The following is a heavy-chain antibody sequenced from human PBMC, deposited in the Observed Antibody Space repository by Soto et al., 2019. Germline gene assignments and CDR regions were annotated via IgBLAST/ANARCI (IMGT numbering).Heavy chain of an antibody. J-gene: IGHJ6*02. CDR3: ARQAPHSSSRDYYYYGMDV. D-gene: IGHD6-6*01. Sequence: GEALKISCKGSGYSFTSYWIGSVRQMPGKGLEWMGIIYPGDSDTRYSPSFQGQVTISADKSISTAYLQWSSLKASDTAMYYCARQAPHSSSRDYYYYGMDVWRQGTTVTVSS. V-gene: IGHV5-51*01. CDR1: GYSFTSYW. CDR2: IYPGDSDT.